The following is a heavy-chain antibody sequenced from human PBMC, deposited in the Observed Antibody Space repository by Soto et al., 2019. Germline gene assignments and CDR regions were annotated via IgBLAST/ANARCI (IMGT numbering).Heavy chain of an antibody. CDR2: IWFDGNKQ. CDR1: GFTFNTYS. J-gene: IGHJ4*02. Sequence: GGSLRLSCEASGFTFNTYSMHWVRQPPGKGLEWVAVIWFDGNKQHYADSVKGRFTISRDNSKNTLYVQMTSLRAEDTAVYYCARGLQSLFDYWGQGTLVTVSS. V-gene: IGHV3-33*01. CDR3: ARGLQSLFDY.